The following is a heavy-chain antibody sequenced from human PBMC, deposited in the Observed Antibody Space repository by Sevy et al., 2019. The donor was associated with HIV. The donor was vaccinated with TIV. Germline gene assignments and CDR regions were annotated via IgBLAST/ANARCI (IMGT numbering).Heavy chain of an antibody. D-gene: IGHD2-21*01. V-gene: IGHV3-7*01. CDR2: INQDGSQK. Sequence: GGSLRLSCAASGFTFSDYFKGWVRKAPGKGLEWIANINQDGSQKNYVDSVKGRFTITRDNAKNLFSLQMNSLRVDDTAVYYCARELWPGDYWGQGTLVTVSS. J-gene: IGHJ4*02. CDR1: GFTFSDYF. CDR3: ARELWPGDY.